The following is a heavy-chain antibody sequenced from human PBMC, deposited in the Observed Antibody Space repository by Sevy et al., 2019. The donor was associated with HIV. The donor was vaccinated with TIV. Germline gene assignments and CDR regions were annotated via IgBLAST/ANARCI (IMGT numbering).Heavy chain of an antibody. CDR3: AREPAAVDSEHFQH. V-gene: IGHV3-23*01. CDR1: EFRLSNYA. CDR2: ISGSGGSS. D-gene: IGHD6-13*01. Sequence: GGSLRLSCVASEFRLSNYAMNWVRQAPGKGLEWVSGISGSGGSSYYADSVKGRFTISRDNSKNTLYLQMNSLRAEDTAVYYCAREPAAVDSEHFQHWGQGTLVTVSS. J-gene: IGHJ1*01.